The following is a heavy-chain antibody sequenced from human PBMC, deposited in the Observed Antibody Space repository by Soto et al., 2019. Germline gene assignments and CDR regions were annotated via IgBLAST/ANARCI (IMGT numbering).Heavy chain of an antibody. CDR1: GGSISSGDYY. V-gene: IGHV4-30-4*01. CDR2: IYYSGST. J-gene: IGHJ6*02. Sequence: SETLSLTCTVSGGSISSGDYYWSWIRQPPGKGLEWIGYIYYSGSTYYNPSLKSRVTISVDTSKNQFSLKLSSVTAADTAVYYCAREVVVVPATYGMDVSGPATTLTLS. CDR3: AREVVVVPATYGMDV. D-gene: IGHD2-2*01.